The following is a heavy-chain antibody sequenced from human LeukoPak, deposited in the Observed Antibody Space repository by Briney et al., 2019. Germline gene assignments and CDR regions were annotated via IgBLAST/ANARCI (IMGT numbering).Heavy chain of an antibody. V-gene: IGHV1-69*13. D-gene: IGHD6-13*01. CDR3: AKHDSSSFDAFDI. CDR2: IIPIFGTA. J-gene: IGHJ3*02. CDR1: GGTFSSYA. Sequence: AASVKVSCKASGGTFSSYAISWVRQAPGQGLEWMGGIIPIFGTANYAQKFQGRVTITADESTSTAYMELSSLRSEDTAVYYCAKHDSSSFDAFDIWGQGTMVTVSS.